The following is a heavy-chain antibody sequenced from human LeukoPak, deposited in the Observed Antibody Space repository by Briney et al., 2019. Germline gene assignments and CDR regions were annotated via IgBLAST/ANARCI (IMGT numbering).Heavy chain of an antibody. J-gene: IGHJ1*01. D-gene: IGHD6-13*01. CDR2: ISGSGGST. V-gene: IGHV3-23*01. CDR1: GFTFSSYA. CDR3: ARDVDGSSWIEYLQH. Sequence: PGGSLRLSCAASGFTFSSYAMSWVRQAPGKGLEWVSAISGSGGSTYYADSVKGRFTISRDNSKNTLYLQMNSLRAEDTAVYYCARDVDGSSWIEYLQHWGQGTLVTVSS.